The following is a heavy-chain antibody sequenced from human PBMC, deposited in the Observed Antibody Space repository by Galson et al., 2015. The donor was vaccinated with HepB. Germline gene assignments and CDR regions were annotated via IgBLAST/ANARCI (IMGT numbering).Heavy chain of an antibody. CDR3: ARVYFGSGSSSAYWYFNL. J-gene: IGHJ2*01. D-gene: IGHD3-10*01. V-gene: IGHV3-48*02. CDR1: GFTFSTYS. Sequence: SLRLSCAASGFTFSTYSMNWVRQALGKGLEWVSYISSSSDTMYYADSVKGRFTISRDNAQNSLYLQMNSLRDEDTAVYYCARVYFGSGSSSAYWYFNLWGRGALVTVSS. CDR2: ISSSSDTM.